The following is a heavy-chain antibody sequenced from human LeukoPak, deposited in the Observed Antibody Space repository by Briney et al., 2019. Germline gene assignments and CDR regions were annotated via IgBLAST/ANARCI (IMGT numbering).Heavy chain of an antibody. CDR2: ISSSSSYI. D-gene: IGHD3-22*01. Sequence: GGSLRLSCAASGFTFSSCSMNWVRQAPGKGLEWVSSISSSSSYIYYADSVKGRFTISRDNAKNSLYLQMNSLRAEDTAVYYCARLYDSSGYSYYYYYGMDVWGQGTTVTVSS. CDR3: ARLYDSSGYSYYYYYGMDV. CDR1: GFTFSSCS. J-gene: IGHJ6*02. V-gene: IGHV3-21*01.